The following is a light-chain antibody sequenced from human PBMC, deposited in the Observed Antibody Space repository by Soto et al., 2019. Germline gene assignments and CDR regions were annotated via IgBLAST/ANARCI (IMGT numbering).Light chain of an antibody. CDR3: QQFYNYPRT. V-gene: IGKV1-9*01. J-gene: IGKJ1*01. CDR1: HDISTY. Sequence: DIHLTQSPSLLSASVGDRVTITCLASHDISTYLAWYQQKPGKAPKLLIYDASTLQTGVPSRFSGSGSGTDFTLTISYLQSEDFGTYYCQQFYNYPRTFGQGTKVDI. CDR2: DAS.